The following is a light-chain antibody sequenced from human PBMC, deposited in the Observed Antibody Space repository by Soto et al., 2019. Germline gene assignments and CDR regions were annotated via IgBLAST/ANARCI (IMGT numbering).Light chain of an antibody. J-gene: IGKJ3*01. CDR1: QTISKS. CDR3: QQTYTVSRIT. CDR2: AAS. Sequence: DIQMIQSPSSLSASVGDRVSITCRASQTISKSLNWYQQRPGQAPKVLIFAASNLQSGVPARFSGSGSGTDFTLTISSLQPEDVATYYCQQTYTVSRITFGPGTKVDLK. V-gene: IGKV1-39*01.